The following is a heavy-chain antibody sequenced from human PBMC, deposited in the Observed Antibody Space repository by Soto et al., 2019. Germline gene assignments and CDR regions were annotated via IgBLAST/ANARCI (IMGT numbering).Heavy chain of an antibody. CDR2: INSDGSST. Sequence: VGSLRLSCAASGFTFSSYWMHWVRQAPGKGLVWVSRINSDGSSTSYADSVKGRFTISRDNAKNTLYLQMNSLRAEDTAVYYCERGGDVCSGSTRLIDYWGQGTRVTVSS. CDR1: GFTFSSYW. CDR3: ERGGDVCSGSTRLIDY. D-gene: IGHD6-6*01. J-gene: IGHJ4*02. V-gene: IGHV3-74*01.